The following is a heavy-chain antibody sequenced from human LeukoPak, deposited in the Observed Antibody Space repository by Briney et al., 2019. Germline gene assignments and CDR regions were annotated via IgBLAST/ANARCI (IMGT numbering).Heavy chain of an antibody. Sequence: PGGSLRLSCAASGFTFSSYAMSWVRQAPGKGLEWVSAISGSGGSTYYADSVKGRFTISRDNSKNTLYLQMNSLRAEDTAVYYCAKDLTDIVVVPAATDWGQGTLVTVSS. CDR2: ISGSGGST. D-gene: IGHD2-2*01. CDR1: GFTFSSYA. J-gene: IGHJ4*02. CDR3: AKDLTDIVVVPAATD. V-gene: IGHV3-23*01.